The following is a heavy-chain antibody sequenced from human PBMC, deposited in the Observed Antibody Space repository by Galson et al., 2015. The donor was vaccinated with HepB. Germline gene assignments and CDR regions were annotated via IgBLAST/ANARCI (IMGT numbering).Heavy chain of an antibody. CDR3: ARDRGYCSSTSCSWGDAFDI. Sequence: SETLSLTCAVYGGSFSGYYWSWIRQPPGKGLEWIGEINHSGSTNYNPSLKSRVTISVDTSKNQFSLKLSSVTAADTAVYYCARDRGYCSSTSCSWGDAFDIWGQGTMVTVSS. J-gene: IGHJ3*02. CDR1: GGSFSGYY. D-gene: IGHD2-2*01. CDR2: INHSGST. V-gene: IGHV4-34*01.